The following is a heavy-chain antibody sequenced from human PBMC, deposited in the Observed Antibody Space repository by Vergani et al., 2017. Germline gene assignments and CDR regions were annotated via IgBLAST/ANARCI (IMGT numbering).Heavy chain of an antibody. Sequence: QVQLVQSGAEVKKPGSSVKVSCKACGGTFSSYAISWVRQAPGQGLEWMGGIIPIFGTANYAQKFQGRVTLTADESTSTAYMGLSSLRSEDTAVYYCARVYSSSPYYYYDMDVWGKGTTVTVSS. CDR2: IIPIFGTA. J-gene: IGHJ6*03. CDR1: GGTFSSYA. CDR3: ARVYSSSPYYYYDMDV. D-gene: IGHD6-6*01. V-gene: IGHV1-69*01.